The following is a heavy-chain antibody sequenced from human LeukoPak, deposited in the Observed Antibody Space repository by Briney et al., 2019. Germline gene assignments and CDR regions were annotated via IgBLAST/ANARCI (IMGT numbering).Heavy chain of an antibody. CDR2: MKGSGET. CDR1: GLSFTTCA. V-gene: IGHV3-23*01. CDR3: ARASWVSTTDAVR. D-gene: IGHD1-14*01. Sequence: PGVSLRLSCAASGLSFTTCAMSWVRQGPARGLEGVSSMKGSGETFYADSVKDRFTLSRDSSRNTVHLQLNNLRVQDTAIHYCARASWVSTTDAVRWGQGTLVTVSS. J-gene: IGHJ4*02.